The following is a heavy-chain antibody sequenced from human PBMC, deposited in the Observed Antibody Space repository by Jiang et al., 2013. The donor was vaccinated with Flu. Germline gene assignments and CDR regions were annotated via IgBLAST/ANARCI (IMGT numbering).Heavy chain of an antibody. D-gene: IGHD1-1*01. CDR3: ARHKPNARALEY. V-gene: IGHV4-34*01. J-gene: IGHJ4*02. CDR2: NHSGRA. Sequence: NHSGRANYNPSLKSRVTISVDASKNQLSLKLSSVTAADTAVYYCARHKPNARALEYWGQGTLVTVSS.